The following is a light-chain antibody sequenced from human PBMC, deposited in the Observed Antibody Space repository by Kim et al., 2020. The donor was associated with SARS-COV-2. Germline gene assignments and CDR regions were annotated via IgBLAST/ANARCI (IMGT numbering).Light chain of an antibody. CDR2: RNN. Sequence: QTAPATCTGNNNNVGEQGAAWLQHHHGHPPKLLSYRNNNRPSGISDRVSASRSENTASLTIAGLQPEDEADYYCSAWDSSLNAWVFGGGTQLTVL. V-gene: IGLV10-54*01. CDR3: SAWDSSLNAWV. CDR1: NNNVGEQG. J-gene: IGLJ3*02.